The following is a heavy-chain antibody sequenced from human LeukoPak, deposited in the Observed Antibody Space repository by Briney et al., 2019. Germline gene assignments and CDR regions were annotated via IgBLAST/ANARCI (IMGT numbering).Heavy chain of an antibody. CDR1: EFTFTSYW. CDR3: ARDAFRARYFDL. V-gene: IGHV3-7*01. Sequence: GGSLRLTCAASEFTFTSYWMSWVRQAPGKGLEWVANIKHDGREKYYVDSVKGRFTISRDNAKNSLYLQMNSLRAEDTAVYYCARDAFRARYFDLWGRGTLVTASS. CDR2: IKHDGREK. D-gene: IGHD3-10*01. J-gene: IGHJ2*01.